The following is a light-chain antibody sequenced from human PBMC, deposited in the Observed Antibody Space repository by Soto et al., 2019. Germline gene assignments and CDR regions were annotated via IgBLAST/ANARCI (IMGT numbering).Light chain of an antibody. Sequence: QSALTQPPSASGSPGQSVTISCTGTSSDVGGYNYVSWYQQHPGKAPKLMIYEVSKRPSGVPDRFSGSKSGNTASLTVSGLQAEGEADYYCSSYAGSIFYVFGTGTKLTVL. V-gene: IGLV2-8*01. CDR3: SSYAGSIFYV. CDR1: SSDVGGYNY. CDR2: EVS. J-gene: IGLJ1*01.